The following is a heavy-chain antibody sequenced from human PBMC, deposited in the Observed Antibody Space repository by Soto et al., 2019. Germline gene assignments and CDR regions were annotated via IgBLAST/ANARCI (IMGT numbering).Heavy chain of an antibody. J-gene: IGHJ4*02. D-gene: IGHD5-12*01. Sequence: ASVKVSCKASGHTILSFGLAWVRQAPGQGLEWMGIINPSGGSTSYAQKFQGRVTMTRDTSTSTVYMELSSLRSEDTAVYYCARDRADSGYDYGLEFEYWGQGTLVTVSS. CDR1: GHTILSFG. CDR3: ARDRADSGYDYGLEFEY. CDR2: INPSGGST. V-gene: IGHV1-46*01.